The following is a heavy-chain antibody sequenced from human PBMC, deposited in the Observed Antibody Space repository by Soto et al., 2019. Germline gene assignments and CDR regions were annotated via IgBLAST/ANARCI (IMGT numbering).Heavy chain of an antibody. CDR2: IYYSGST. Sequence: QVQLQESGPGLVKPSQTLSLTCTVSGGSISSGGYYWSWIRQHPGKGLEWIGYIYYSGSTYYKPSLKSRVTISVDTSKNQFSLKLSSVTAADTAVYYCARHNYDSSGTAVDVWGQGTTVTVSS. CDR1: GGSISSGGYY. CDR3: ARHNYDSSGTAVDV. J-gene: IGHJ6*02. D-gene: IGHD3-22*01. V-gene: IGHV4-31*03.